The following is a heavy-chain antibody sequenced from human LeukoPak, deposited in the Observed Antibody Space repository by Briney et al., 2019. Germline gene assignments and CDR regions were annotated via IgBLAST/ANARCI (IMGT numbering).Heavy chain of an antibody. D-gene: IGHD6-13*01. V-gene: IGHV3-11*04. J-gene: IGHJ4*02. Sequence: GGSLRLSCAASGFTFTDYYMSWIRQAPGKGLEWISYIHSRGSTTYYADSVKGRFTISRDNAKNSLFLQMNSLSVEDTAVYYCAKDLSYSSSGVDYWGQGTLVTVSS. CDR2: IHSRGSTT. CDR3: AKDLSYSSSGVDY. CDR1: GFTFTDYY.